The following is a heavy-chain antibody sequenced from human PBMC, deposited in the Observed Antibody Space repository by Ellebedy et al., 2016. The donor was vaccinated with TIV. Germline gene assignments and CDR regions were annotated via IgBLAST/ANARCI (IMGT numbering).Heavy chain of an antibody. Sequence: PGGSLRLSCRGSGYSFTSYWIGWVRQMPGKGLEWMGIIYPGDSDTRYSPSFQGQVTISADKSISTAYLQWSSLKASDTAMYYCARALGSSWYFFDYWGQGTLVTVSS. D-gene: IGHD6-13*01. V-gene: IGHV5-51*01. CDR3: ARALGSSWYFFDY. J-gene: IGHJ4*02. CDR2: IYPGDSDT. CDR1: GYSFTSYW.